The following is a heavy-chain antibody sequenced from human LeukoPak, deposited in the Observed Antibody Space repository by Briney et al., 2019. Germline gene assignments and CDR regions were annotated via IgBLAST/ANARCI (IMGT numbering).Heavy chain of an antibody. D-gene: IGHD3-10*01. CDR2: ISYDGSNK. J-gene: IGHJ6*02. Sequence: GGSLRLSCVASGFTFRSYAMHWVRQAPGKGLEWVAVISYDGSNKYYADSVKGRSTISRDNSKNTLYLQMNSLRAEDTAVYYCARVANYYGSGSHLNVLNYYYYGMDVWGQGTTVTVSS. V-gene: IGHV3-30-3*01. CDR1: GFTFRSYA. CDR3: ARVANYYGSGSHLNVLNYYYYGMDV.